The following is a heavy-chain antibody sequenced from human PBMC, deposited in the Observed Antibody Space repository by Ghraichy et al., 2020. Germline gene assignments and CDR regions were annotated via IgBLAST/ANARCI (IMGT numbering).Heavy chain of an antibody. Sequence: SQTLSLTCAVYGGSFSGYYWSWIRQPPGKGLEWIGEINHSGSTNYNPSLKSRVTISVDTSKNQFSLKLSSVTAADTAVYYCARGGTIFGVVIGPYYFDYWGQGTLVTVSS. CDR2: INHSGST. CDR1: GGSFSGYY. CDR3: ARGGTIFGVVIGPYYFDY. J-gene: IGHJ4*02. D-gene: IGHD3-3*01. V-gene: IGHV4-34*01.